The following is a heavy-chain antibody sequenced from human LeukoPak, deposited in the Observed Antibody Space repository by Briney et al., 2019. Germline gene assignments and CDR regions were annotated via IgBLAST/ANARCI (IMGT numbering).Heavy chain of an antibody. J-gene: IGHJ6*02. CDR2: IYYSGST. V-gene: IGHV4-59*01. D-gene: IGHD5/OR15-5a*01. Sequence: SETLSLTCTVSGGSISSYYWSWIRQPPGKGLEWIEYIYYSGSTNYNPSLKSRVTISVDTSKNQFSLKLSSVTAADTAVYYCARFPHTLRSGYYYGMDVWGQGTTVTVSS. CDR3: ARFPHTLRSGYYYGMDV. CDR1: GGSISSYY.